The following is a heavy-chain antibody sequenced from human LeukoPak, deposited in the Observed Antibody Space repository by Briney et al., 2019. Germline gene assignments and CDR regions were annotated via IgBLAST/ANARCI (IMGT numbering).Heavy chain of an antibody. CDR3: AKASIKAYYYDSSGYS. Sequence: GRSLRLSCAASGFTFDDYAMRWVRQAPGKGLEWVSGISWNSGSIGYADSVKGRFTISRDNAKNSLYLQMNSLRAEDTALYYCAKASIKAYYYDSSGYSWGQGTLVTVSS. V-gene: IGHV3-9*01. D-gene: IGHD3-22*01. CDR2: ISWNSGSI. CDR1: GFTFDDYA. J-gene: IGHJ4*02.